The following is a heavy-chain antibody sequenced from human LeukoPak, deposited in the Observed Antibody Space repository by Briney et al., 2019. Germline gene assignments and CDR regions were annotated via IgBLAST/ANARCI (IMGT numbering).Heavy chain of an antibody. CDR1: GDSISSSYW. J-gene: IGHJ4*02. D-gene: IGHD5-18*01. CDR2: IYHSGTT. V-gene: IGHV4-4*02. Sequence: SETLSLTCAVSGDSISSSYWWSWVRQPPGKGLEWIGEIYHSGTTNYNPSLKSRVTMSVDKSKNQFSLKLSSVTAADTAVYYCARWSPNSGGHKYVDYWGQGTLVTVSS. CDR3: ARWSPNSGGHKYVDY.